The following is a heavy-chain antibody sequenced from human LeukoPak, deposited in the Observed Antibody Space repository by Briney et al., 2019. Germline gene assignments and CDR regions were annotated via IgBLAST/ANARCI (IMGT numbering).Heavy chain of an antibody. CDR3: ARDLKGSAWYVDY. CDR2: ISSSSSYT. D-gene: IGHD6-19*01. J-gene: IGHJ4*02. Sequence: VGCLRLSCAASVFTFSDYYMSWIRQDPGNGLDWLSYISSSSSYTNYADSVKGRFTISRDNAKNSLYLQLNSLRAEDTAVYYCARDLKGSAWYVDYWDQGTLVTVSS. V-gene: IGHV3-11*05. CDR1: VFTFSDYY.